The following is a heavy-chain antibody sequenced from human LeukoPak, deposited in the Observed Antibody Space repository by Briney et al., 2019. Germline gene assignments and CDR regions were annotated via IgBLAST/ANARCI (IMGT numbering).Heavy chain of an antibody. CDR1: GGSISSYY. J-gene: IGHJ4*02. CDR3: ARSNSGSYWYYFDY. Sequence: SETLSLTCTVSGGSISSYYWSWIRQPPGKGLEWIGYIYYSGSTNYNPSLKSRVTISVDTSKNQFSLKLSSVTAADTAVSYCARSNSGSYWYYFDYWGQGTLVTVSS. V-gene: IGHV4-59*01. D-gene: IGHD1-26*01. CDR2: IYYSGST.